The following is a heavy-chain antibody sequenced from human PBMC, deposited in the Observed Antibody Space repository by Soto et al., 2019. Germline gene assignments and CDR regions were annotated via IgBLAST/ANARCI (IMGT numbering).Heavy chain of an antibody. J-gene: IGHJ5*02. Sequence: QVQLVQSGAEVKKPGASVKVSCKASGYTFTSYDINWVRQATGQGLEYLGWMNPNSGKTAYVQKFQGRVTMTWDTSITTAYMELSSRRSEYTAVYFCARGIKYGAYSRWFDPWGQGSLVTVSS. CDR1: GYTFTSYD. V-gene: IGHV1-8*01. CDR2: MNPNSGKT. D-gene: IGHD4-17*01. CDR3: ARGIKYGAYSRWFDP.